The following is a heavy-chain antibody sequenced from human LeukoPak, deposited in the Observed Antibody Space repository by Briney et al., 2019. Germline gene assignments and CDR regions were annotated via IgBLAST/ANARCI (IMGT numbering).Heavy chain of an antibody. J-gene: IGHJ4*02. Sequence: PSETLSLTCTVSGYSISSGYYWGWIRQPPGKGLEWIGSIYHSGSTYYNPSLKSRVTISVDTSKNQFSLKLSSVTAADTAVYYCANGKVRDGYPYYFDYWGQGTLVTVSS. CDR1: GYSISSGYY. D-gene: IGHD5-24*01. V-gene: IGHV4-38-2*02. CDR3: ANGKVRDGYPYYFDY. CDR2: IYHSGST.